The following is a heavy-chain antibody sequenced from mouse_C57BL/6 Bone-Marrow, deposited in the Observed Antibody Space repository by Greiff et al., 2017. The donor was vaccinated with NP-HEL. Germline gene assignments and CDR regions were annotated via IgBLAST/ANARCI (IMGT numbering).Heavy chain of an antibody. Sequence: VQLQQSGGGLVQPKGSLKLSCAASGFTFNTYAMHWVRQAPGKGLEWVARIRSKSSNYATYYADSVKDRFTISRDDSQSMLYLQMNNLKTEDTAMYYCVRGVWWLLRYYAMDYWGQGTSVTVSS. J-gene: IGHJ4*01. CDR2: IRSKSSNYAT. CDR1: GFTFNTYA. CDR3: VRGVWWLLRYYAMDY. V-gene: IGHV10-3*01. D-gene: IGHD2-3*01.